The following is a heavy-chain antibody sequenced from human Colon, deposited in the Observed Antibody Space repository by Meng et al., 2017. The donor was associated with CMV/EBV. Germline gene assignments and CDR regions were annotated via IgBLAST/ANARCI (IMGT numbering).Heavy chain of an antibody. Sequence: GESLKISCAASGFTFSSYSMNWVRQAPGKGLEWVSSISSSSSSYIYYADSVKGRFTISRDNAKNSLYLQMNSLRAEDTAVYYCAREKRGYSGYNYYGMDVWGQGTTVTVSS. V-gene: IGHV3-21*01. D-gene: IGHD5-12*01. CDR3: AREKRGYSGYNYYGMDV. CDR2: ISSSSSSYI. CDR1: GFTFSSYS. J-gene: IGHJ6*02.